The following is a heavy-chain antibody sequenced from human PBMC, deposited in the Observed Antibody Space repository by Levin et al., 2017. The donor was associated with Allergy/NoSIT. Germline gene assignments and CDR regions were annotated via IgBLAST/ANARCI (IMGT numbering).Heavy chain of an antibody. D-gene: IGHD3-16*02. J-gene: IGHJ4*02. V-gene: IGHV3-11*05. CDR3: ARVLSYRGDY. CDR2: ISGSSSYT. CDR1: GFTFSDYY. Sequence: SCAASGFTFSDYYMSWIRQAPGKGLEWVSSISGSSSYTNYADSVKGRFTISRDNAKNSLYLQMNSLRPEDTAVYYCARVLSYRGDYWGQGTLVTVSS.